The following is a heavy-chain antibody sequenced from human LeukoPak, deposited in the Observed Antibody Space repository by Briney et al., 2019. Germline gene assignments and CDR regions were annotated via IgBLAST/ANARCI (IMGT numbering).Heavy chain of an antibody. J-gene: IGHJ4*02. CDR3: ARGCGSLSLGY. Sequence: GGSLRLSCAASGFTFSSYSMNWVRQAPGKGLEWLSYISGSSGAIFYADSVKGRFTISRDNANNSLYLQMNTLRAKDTAVYYCARGCGSLSLGYWGQGTLVAVSS. CDR2: ISGSSGAI. V-gene: IGHV3-48*04. CDR1: GFTFSSYS. D-gene: IGHD1-26*01.